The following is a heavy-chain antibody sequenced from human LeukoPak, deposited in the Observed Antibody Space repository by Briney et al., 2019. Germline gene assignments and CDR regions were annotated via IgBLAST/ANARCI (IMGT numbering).Heavy chain of an antibody. CDR2: ISSSSSYI. Sequence: GSLRLSCAASGFTFSSHSMKWVRQAPGKGLEWVSSISSSSSYIYYADSVKGRFTISRDNAKNSLYLQMNSLRAEDTAVYYCARTGTSLFDYWGRGTLVTVSS. CDR1: GFTFSSHS. D-gene: IGHD1-1*01. J-gene: IGHJ4*02. V-gene: IGHV3-21*01. CDR3: ARTGTSLFDY.